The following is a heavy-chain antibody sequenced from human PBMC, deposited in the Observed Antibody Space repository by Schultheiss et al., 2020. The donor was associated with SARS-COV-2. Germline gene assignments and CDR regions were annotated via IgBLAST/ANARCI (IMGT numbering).Heavy chain of an antibody. D-gene: IGHD2-2*02. Sequence: GGSLRLSCAASGFTFSSYGMHWVRQAPGKGLEWVAVISYDGSNKYYADSVKGRFTISRDNSKNTLYLQMNSLRAEDTAVYYCAKDCCSSTSCYTVCYYYYMDVWGKGTTVTVSS. CDR2: ISYDGSNK. CDR1: GFTFSSYG. V-gene: IGHV3-30*18. J-gene: IGHJ6*03. CDR3: AKDCCSSTSCYTVCYYYYMDV.